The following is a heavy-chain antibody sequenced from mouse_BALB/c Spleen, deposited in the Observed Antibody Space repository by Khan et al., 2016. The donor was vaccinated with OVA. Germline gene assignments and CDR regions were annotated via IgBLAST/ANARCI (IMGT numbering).Heavy chain of an antibody. J-gene: IGHJ1*01. V-gene: IGHV2-9*02. D-gene: IGHD1-1*01. CDR1: GFSLTSYG. CDR2: IWAGGST. Sequence: QVQLKESGPGLVAPSQSLSITCTVSGFSLTSYGVHWVRQPPGKGLEWLGVIWAGGSTNYNSALLSRLSISKDNSKSQVFLKMNSLQTDDTAMYCCARDTTVESYWYFDVWGAETTVTVSS. CDR3: ARDTTVESYWYFDV.